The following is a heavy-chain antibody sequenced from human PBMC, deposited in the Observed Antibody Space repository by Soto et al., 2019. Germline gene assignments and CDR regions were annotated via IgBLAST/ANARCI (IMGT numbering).Heavy chain of an antibody. V-gene: IGHV3-23*01. CDR2: ISESGGST. D-gene: IGHD6-13*01. CDR3: AKDLVAAAAS. CDR1: GFTFSNYT. J-gene: IGHJ5*02. Sequence: GGSLGLSCVRSGFTFSNYTMSLVRQAPGKGLEWVSGISESGGSTHYADSVRGRFAISRDNSKNTVYLQMNSLRAEDTAVYYCAKDLVAAAASWGQGTLVTVSS.